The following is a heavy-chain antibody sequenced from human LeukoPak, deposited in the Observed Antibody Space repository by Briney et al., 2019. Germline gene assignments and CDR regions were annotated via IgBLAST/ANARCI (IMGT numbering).Heavy chain of an antibody. J-gene: IGHJ4*02. Sequence: PWASVKVSCKASGYTFTGYHIHWVRQAPGQGLEWMGRINPNSGDTNYAKKFQGRVTMTRDTSISTAYMELSRLRSDDTAVYYCARDYCSSTSCLFAYWGQGTLVTVSS. CDR2: INPNSGDT. V-gene: IGHV1-2*06. D-gene: IGHD2-2*01. CDR1: GYTFTGYH. CDR3: ARDYCSSTSCLFAY.